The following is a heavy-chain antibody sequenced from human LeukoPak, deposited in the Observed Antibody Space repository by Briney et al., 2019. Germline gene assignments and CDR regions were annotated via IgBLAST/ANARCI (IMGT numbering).Heavy chain of an antibody. D-gene: IGHD3-16*02. CDR1: GFTFSSYA. Sequence: PGGSLRLSCAASGFTFSSYAMHWVRQAPGKGLEWVAVISYDGSNKYYADSVKGRFTISRDNSKNTLYLQMNSLRAEDTAVYYCAKRGGGPYDYVWGGYLPFDYWGQGTLVTVSS. CDR2: ISYDGSNK. J-gene: IGHJ4*02. CDR3: AKRGGGPYDYVWGGYLPFDY. V-gene: IGHV3-30-3*02.